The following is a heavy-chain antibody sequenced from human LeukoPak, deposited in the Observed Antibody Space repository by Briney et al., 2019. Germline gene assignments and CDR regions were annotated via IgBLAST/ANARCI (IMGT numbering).Heavy chain of an antibody. Sequence: GGSLRLSCAASGFTFSSYEMNWVRQAPGKGLEWVSYISSSGSTIYYADSVKGRFTISRDNAKNSLYLQMNSLRAEDTAVYYCARDYLQGFDPWGQGTLVTVSS. J-gene: IGHJ5*02. CDR3: ARDYLQGFDP. CDR1: GFTFSSYE. CDR2: ISSSGSTI. V-gene: IGHV3-48*03.